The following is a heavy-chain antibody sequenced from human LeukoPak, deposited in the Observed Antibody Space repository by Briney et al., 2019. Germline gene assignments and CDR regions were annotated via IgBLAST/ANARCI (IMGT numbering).Heavy chain of an antibody. CDR3: ARDCGGDCYPGDAFGI. D-gene: IGHD2-21*02. CDR1: GFTFSSYY. J-gene: IGHJ3*02. V-gene: IGHV3-21*01. Sequence: GGSLRLSCAASGFTFSSYYMNWVRQAPGKGLEWVSSISSSSSYIYYADSVKGRFTISRDNAKNSLYLQMNSLRAEDTAVYYCARDCGGDCYPGDAFGIWGQGTMVTVSP. CDR2: ISSSSSYI.